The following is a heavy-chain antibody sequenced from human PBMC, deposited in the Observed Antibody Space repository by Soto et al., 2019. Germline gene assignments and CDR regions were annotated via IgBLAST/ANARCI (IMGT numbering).Heavy chain of an antibody. CDR3: VKDRSGSWAFDY. Sequence: QAQLVESGGGVVQPGRSLRLSCAASGFTFSDYVMHWARQAPGKGLEWVAYISHDGSNKWYADSVKGRFTISRDDSKNTLYFEMNSLSPEDTAVYYCVKDRSGSWAFDYWGQGTLVTVSS. CDR1: GFTFSDYV. CDR2: ISHDGSNK. V-gene: IGHV3-30*18. J-gene: IGHJ4*02. D-gene: IGHD6-13*01.